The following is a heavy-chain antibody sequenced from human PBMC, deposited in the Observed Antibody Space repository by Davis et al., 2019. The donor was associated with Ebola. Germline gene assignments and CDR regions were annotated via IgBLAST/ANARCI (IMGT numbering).Heavy chain of an antibody. J-gene: IGHJ6*02. CDR2: INHSGST. Sequence: PSETLSLTCAVYGGSFSGYYWSWIRQPPGKGLEWIGEINHSGSTNYNPSLKSRVTISVDTSKNQFSLKLSSVTAADTAVYYCARVVVVPAAPRYYYYGMDVWGQGTTVTVSS. D-gene: IGHD2-2*01. CDR3: ARVVVVPAAPRYYYYGMDV. CDR1: GGSFSGYY. V-gene: IGHV4-34*01.